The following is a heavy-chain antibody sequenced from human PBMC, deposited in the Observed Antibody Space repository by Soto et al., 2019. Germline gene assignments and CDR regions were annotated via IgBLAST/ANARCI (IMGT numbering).Heavy chain of an antibody. V-gene: IGHV4-59*12. D-gene: IGHD5-12*01. CDR3: ARATSGYDLYYYYGMDV. Sequence: SETLSLTCTVSGDSISSYYWSWIRQPPGKGLEWIGYIYYSGSTYYNPSLKSRVTISVDTSKNQFSLKLSSVTAADTAVYYCARATSGYDLYYYYGMDVWGQGTTVTVSS. CDR1: GDSISSYY. CDR2: IYYSGST. J-gene: IGHJ6*02.